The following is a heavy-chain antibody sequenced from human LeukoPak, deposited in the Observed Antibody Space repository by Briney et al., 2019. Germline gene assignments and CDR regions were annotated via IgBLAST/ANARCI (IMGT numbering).Heavy chain of an antibody. J-gene: IGHJ4*02. Sequence: PGGSLRLSCAASGFTFSTYAMNWVRQAPGKGLEWVSYISSSGSTIYYADSVKGRFTISRDNAKNSLYLQMNSLRAEDTAVYYCAKDGQYSSSSPYYFDYWGQGTLVTVSS. CDR3: AKDGQYSSSSPYYFDY. D-gene: IGHD6-6*01. V-gene: IGHV3-48*03. CDR2: ISSSGSTI. CDR1: GFTFSTYA.